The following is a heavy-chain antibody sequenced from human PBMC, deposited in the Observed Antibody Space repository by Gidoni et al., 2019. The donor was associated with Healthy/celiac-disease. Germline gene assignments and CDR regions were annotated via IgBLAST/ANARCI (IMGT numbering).Heavy chain of an antibody. Sequence: QVQLVQSGAEVKKPGSSVKVSCKASGGTFSSYAISWVRQAPGQGLEWMGGIIPIFGTANYAQKFQGRVTITADESTSTAYMELSSLRSEDTAVYYCARAWEMATIGPNGRYYYYGMDVWGQGTTVTVSS. J-gene: IGHJ6*02. V-gene: IGHV1-69*01. CDR3: ARAWEMATIGPNGRYYYYGMDV. CDR2: IIPIFGTA. D-gene: IGHD5-12*01. CDR1: GGTFSSYA.